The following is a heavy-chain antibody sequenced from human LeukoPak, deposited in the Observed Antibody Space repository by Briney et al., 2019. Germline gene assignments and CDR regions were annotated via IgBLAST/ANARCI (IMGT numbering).Heavy chain of an antibody. J-gene: IGHJ4*02. CDR3: ARSPNYKGYFDY. D-gene: IGHD3-10*01. CDR2: INSDGSST. CDR1: GFSFSSYW. Sequence: GGSLRLSCAASGFSFSSYWMHWVRQAPGKGLVWVSRINSDGSSTSYADSVKGRFTISRDNAKNSLYLQMNSLRAEDTAVYYCARSPNYKGYFDYWGQGTLVTVSS. V-gene: IGHV3-74*01.